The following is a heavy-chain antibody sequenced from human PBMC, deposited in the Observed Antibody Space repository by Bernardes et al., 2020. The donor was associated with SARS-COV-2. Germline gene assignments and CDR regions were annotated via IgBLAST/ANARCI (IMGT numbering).Heavy chain of an antibody. Sequence: GESLKISCQASGYRFTNSWIGWVRQMPGKGLEWMGVIYIGDADTSYSPSFQGQVTISADKSISTAYLQWSSLKASDTAMYYCARPGYCGSPTCYGFDYWGQGTLVTVSS. CDR1: GYRFTNSW. CDR3: ARPGYCGSPTCYGFDY. V-gene: IGHV5-51*01. CDR2: IYIGDADT. J-gene: IGHJ4*02. D-gene: IGHD2-2*03.